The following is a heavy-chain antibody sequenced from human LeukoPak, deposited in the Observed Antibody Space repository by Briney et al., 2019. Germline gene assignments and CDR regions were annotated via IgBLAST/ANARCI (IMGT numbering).Heavy chain of an antibody. CDR2: INSDGSST. CDR1: GFTFSRYW. V-gene: IGHV3-74*01. CDR3: ARDVAAAGIYFDY. Sequence: GGSLRLSCAASGFTFSRYWMHWVRQAPGKGLVWVSRINSDGSSTSYADSVKGRFTISRDNAKNTLYLQMNSLRAEDTAVYYCARDVAAAGIYFDYWGQRTLVTVSS. D-gene: IGHD6-13*01. J-gene: IGHJ4*02.